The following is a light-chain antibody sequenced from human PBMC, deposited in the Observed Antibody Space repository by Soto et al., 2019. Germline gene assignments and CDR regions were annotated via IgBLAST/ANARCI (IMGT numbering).Light chain of an antibody. CDR1: QRITTY. V-gene: IGKV1-39*01. CDR3: QQTYSTPYT. CDR2: TSG. Sequence: IQMTQSPSSLSASVGDRVTITCRASQRITTYLKWYQQKPGEAPKLLISTSGTLQRGVPSRFSGSGSVTDFTLTIPALRPEDFATYFCQQTYSTPYTFGQGTKLEIK. J-gene: IGKJ2*01.